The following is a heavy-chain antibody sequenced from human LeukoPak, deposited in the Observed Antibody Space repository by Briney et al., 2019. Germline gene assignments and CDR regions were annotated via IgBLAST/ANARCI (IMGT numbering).Heavy chain of an antibody. V-gene: IGHV3-48*02. Sequence: GGSLRLSCAASGFTFSVYDMNWVREAPGKGLEWVSYISSSSSTIYYADSVKGRFTISRDNAKNSLYLQMNSLRDEDTAVYYCARVGYGGYSRRPMYYFDYWGQGTLVTVSS. D-gene: IGHD5-12*01. CDR2: ISSSSSTI. CDR3: ARVGYGGYSRRPMYYFDY. J-gene: IGHJ4*02. CDR1: GFTFSVYD.